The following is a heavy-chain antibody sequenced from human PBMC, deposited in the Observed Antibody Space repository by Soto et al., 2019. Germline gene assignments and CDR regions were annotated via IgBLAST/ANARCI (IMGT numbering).Heavy chain of an antibody. Sequence: PGGSLRLSCAASGFTFSSYAMSWVRQAPGKGLEWVSAISGSGGSTYYADSVKGRFTISRDNSKNTLYLQMNSLRAEDTAVYYCAKDLRRLQLLRVVIDYWGQGTLVTVSS. CDR3: AKDLRRLQLLRVVIDY. D-gene: IGHD2-2*01. CDR1: GFTFSSYA. J-gene: IGHJ4*02. CDR2: ISGSGGST. V-gene: IGHV3-23*01.